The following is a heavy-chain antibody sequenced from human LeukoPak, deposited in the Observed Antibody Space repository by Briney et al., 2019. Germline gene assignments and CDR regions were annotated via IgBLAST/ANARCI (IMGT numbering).Heavy chain of an antibody. D-gene: IGHD1-26*01. Sequence: SESLSLTCTVSGGSISSYYWSWIRQPPGKGLEWIGYIYYNVSTNYNPSLKSRVTISVDTSKNQFSLKLSSVTAADTAVYYCASTLELPYYYGMDVWGQGTTVTV. CDR2: IYYNVST. CDR3: ASTLELPYYYGMDV. CDR1: GGSISSYY. V-gene: IGHV4-59*01. J-gene: IGHJ6*02.